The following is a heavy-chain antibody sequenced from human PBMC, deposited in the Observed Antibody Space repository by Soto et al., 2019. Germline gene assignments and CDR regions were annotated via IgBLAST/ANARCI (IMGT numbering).Heavy chain of an antibody. J-gene: IGHJ4*02. CDR2: IDNSGST. CDR1: GGSISNYF. V-gene: IGHV4-4*07. Sequence: SETLSLTCTVSGGSISNYFCNWIRQPAGRGLEWIGRIDNSGSTNYNPSLKSRITMSADTSRNQFSLKLNSVTAADTAVYYCARGGQDFWSGSFDYWGQGALVTVSS. CDR3: ARGGQDFWSGSFDY. D-gene: IGHD3-3*01.